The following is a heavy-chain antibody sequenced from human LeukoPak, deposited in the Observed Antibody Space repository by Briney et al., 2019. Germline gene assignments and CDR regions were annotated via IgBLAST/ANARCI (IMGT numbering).Heavy chain of an antibody. D-gene: IGHD6-13*01. Sequence: SETLSLTCTVSGGSISSSSYYWGWIRQPPGKGLEWIGSIYYSGSTYYNPSLKSRVTISVDTSKNQFSLKLSSVTAADTAVYYCAREEYSSSWYVSLGYWGQGTLVTVSS. CDR1: GGSISSSSYY. J-gene: IGHJ4*02. CDR3: AREEYSSSWYVSLGY. CDR2: IYYSGST. V-gene: IGHV4-39*02.